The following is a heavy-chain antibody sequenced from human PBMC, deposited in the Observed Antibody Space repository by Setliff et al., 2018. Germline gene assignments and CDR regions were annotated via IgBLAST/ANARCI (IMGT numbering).Heavy chain of an antibody. J-gene: IGHJ4*02. CDR2: IIPLLETA. CDR1: GDTFSTYA. CDR3: ARDADHYDTDENPIFDY. V-gene: IGHV1-69*06. Sequence: SVKVSCKASGDTFSTYALSWVRQAPGQGLEWMGGIIPLLETAKYAQKFQGRVTITADKSTNTGYMELSSLRSEDTAMYYCARDADHYDTDENPIFDYWGQGTLVTVSS. D-gene: IGHD3-9*01.